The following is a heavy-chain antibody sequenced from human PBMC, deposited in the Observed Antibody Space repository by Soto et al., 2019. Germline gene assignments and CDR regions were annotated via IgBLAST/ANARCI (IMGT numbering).Heavy chain of an antibody. CDR3: ARDPKYSSGWGPLYYFDY. J-gene: IGHJ4*02. V-gene: IGHV6-1*01. Sequence: QVQLQQSGPGLVKPSQTLSLTCAISGDSVSSNSAAWNWIRQSPSRGLEWLGRTYYRSKWYNDYAVSVKSRITINQDTSKNQFSLQLNSVTPEDTAVYYCARDPKYSSGWGPLYYFDYWGQGTLVTVSS. CDR2: TYYRSKWYN. CDR1: GDSVSSNSAA. D-gene: IGHD6-19*01.